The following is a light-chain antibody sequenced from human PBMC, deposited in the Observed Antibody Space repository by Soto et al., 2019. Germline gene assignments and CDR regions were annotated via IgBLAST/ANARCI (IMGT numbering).Light chain of an antibody. V-gene: IGKV3-20*01. Sequence: EIVLTQSPGTLSLSPGERTTLSCRASQSVSSSYLAWYQQKPGQAPRLLIYGASNRATGIPDRFSGSGSGTDFTLTISRLEPEDFAVYYCQQYHSSPRTFGQGTKVDIK. J-gene: IGKJ1*01. CDR1: QSVSSSY. CDR3: QQYHSSPRT. CDR2: GAS.